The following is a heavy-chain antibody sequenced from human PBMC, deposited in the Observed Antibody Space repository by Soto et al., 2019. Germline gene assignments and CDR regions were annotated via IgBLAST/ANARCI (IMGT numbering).Heavy chain of an antibody. CDR3: ARLSSTSCYHLDY. Sequence: SETLSLTCAVYGGSFSGYYWSWIRQPPGKGLEWIGEINHSGSTNYNPSLKSRVTISVDTSKNQFSLKLSSVTAADTAVYYCARLSSTSCYHLDYWGQGTLVTVSS. CDR2: INHSGST. D-gene: IGHD2-2*01. V-gene: IGHV4-34*01. J-gene: IGHJ4*02. CDR1: GGSFSGYY.